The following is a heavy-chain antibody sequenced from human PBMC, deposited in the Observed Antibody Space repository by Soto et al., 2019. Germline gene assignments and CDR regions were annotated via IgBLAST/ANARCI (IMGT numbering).Heavy chain of an antibody. Sequence: EVQLLESGGGLVQPGESLRLSCAASGFTFSSYAMSWVRQAPGKGLEWVSVISGSDDSTYYADSVKGRFTISRDNSKNTPHLQMNSLRAEDTAVYYCAKRSSSSTFDYWGQGTLVTVSS. V-gene: IGHV3-23*01. CDR3: AKRSSSSTFDY. CDR2: ISGSDDST. D-gene: IGHD6-6*01. J-gene: IGHJ4*02. CDR1: GFTFSSYA.